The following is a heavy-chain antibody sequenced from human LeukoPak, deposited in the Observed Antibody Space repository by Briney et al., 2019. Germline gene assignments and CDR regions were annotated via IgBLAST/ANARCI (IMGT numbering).Heavy chain of an antibody. D-gene: IGHD1-26*01. CDR2: ISSSSSSI. CDR1: GFTFSSYS. J-gene: IGHJ4*02. V-gene: IGHV3-48*01. CDR3: ARSRYSGSYFFDY. Sequence: PGGSLRLSCAASGFTFSSYSMNWVRQAPGKGLEWVSYISSSSSSIYYADSVKGRFTISRDNARNSLYLQINSLRAEDAAVYYCARSRYSGSYFFDYWGQGTLVTVSS.